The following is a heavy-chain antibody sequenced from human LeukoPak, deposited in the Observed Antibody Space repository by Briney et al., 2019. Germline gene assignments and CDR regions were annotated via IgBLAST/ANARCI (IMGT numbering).Heavy chain of an antibody. Sequence: PGGSLRLSCAASGFTFDDYSMNWVRQAPGKGLEWVSSISSSSSYIYYADSVKGRFTISRDNAKNSLYLQMNSLRAEDTAVYYCASMGGYYGSGSSLFGFDPWGQGTLVTVSS. D-gene: IGHD3-10*01. CDR2: ISSSSSYI. CDR3: ASMGGYYGSGSSLFGFDP. J-gene: IGHJ5*02. V-gene: IGHV3-21*01. CDR1: GFTFDDYS.